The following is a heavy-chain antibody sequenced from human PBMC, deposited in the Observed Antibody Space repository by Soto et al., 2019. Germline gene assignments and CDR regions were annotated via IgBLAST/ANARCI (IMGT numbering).Heavy chain of an antibody. CDR3: AIGTGAAVAADS. CDR1: GFTFSSYW. V-gene: IGHV3-7*01. CDR2: IKQDGSEK. Sequence: EVQLVESGGGLVQPGGSLRLSCAASGFTFSSYWMSWVRQAPGKGLEWVANIKQDGSEKFYADSVKGRFTISRHNAKNSLYLQMTSRRAEDTAVYCCAIGTGAAVAADSWGQGTLVTVSS. J-gene: IGHJ4*02. D-gene: IGHD6-19*01.